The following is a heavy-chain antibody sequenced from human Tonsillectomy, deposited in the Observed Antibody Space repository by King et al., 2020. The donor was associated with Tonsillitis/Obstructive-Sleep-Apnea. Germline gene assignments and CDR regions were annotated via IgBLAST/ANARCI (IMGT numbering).Heavy chain of an antibody. J-gene: IGHJ3*02. Sequence: VQLQESGPGLVKPSQTLSLTCTVSGGSISSGGYYWSWIRQHPGKGLEWIGYIYYSGSTYYNPSLKSLVTISVDTSKNQFSLKLSSMTAADTAVYYCARAPRGGSSSDAFDIWGQGTMVTVSS. V-gene: IGHV4-31*01. CDR2: IYYSGST. D-gene: IGHD2-15*01. CDR1: GGSISSGGYY. CDR3: ARAPRGGSSSDAFDI.